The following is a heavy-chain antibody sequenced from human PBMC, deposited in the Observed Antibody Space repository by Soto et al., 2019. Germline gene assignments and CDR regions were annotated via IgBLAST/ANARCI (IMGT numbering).Heavy chain of an antibody. V-gene: IGHV3-7*01. CDR1: GFTFSVYW. CDR3: ARDSGYSSVDSVNHYFEY. Sequence: PGWSLRLSCVASGFTFSVYWMSLVRQAPGEGLEWVARIKFDGSGIQYADSVKGRFSISRDNAGNSVYLQMNSLRAEDTAVYYCARDSGYSSVDSVNHYFEYWGEGALVTVSS. J-gene: IGHJ4*02. CDR2: IKFDGSGI. D-gene: IGHD5-12*01.